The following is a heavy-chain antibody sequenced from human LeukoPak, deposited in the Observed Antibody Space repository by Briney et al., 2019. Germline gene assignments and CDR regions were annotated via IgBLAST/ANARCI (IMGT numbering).Heavy chain of an antibody. Sequence: GGSLRLSCAVSGFSFNNYWMSWVRQAPGKGLEWVANIKQGGSEKYYVDSVKGRFSISRDNAKNSLYLQMNSLRAEDTAVYYCASNLYGDDHYWGQGTLVTVSS. CDR3: ASNLYGDDHY. CDR2: IKQGGSEK. CDR1: GFSFNNYW. D-gene: IGHD4-17*01. J-gene: IGHJ4*02. V-gene: IGHV3-7*05.